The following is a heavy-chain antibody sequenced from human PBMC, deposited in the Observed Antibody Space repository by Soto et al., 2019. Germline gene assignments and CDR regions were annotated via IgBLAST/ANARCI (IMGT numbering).Heavy chain of an antibody. CDR2: VSNDGSNK. J-gene: IGHJ5*02. Sequence: PGGSLRLSCAASGFTSFSSYGMHWVRQAPGKGLEWVAVVSNDGSNKYYADSVKGRFTISRDNSKNTLYLQMNSLRSEDTAVYYCAKGGPVVEVPASWFDPWGQGTLVTVSS. D-gene: IGHD2-15*01. CDR1: GFTSFSSYG. CDR3: AKGGPVVEVPASWFDP. V-gene: IGHV3-30*18.